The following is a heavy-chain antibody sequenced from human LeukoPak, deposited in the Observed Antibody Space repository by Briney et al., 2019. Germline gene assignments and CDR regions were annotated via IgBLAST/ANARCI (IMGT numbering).Heavy chain of an antibody. CDR1: GFTFSSYA. Sequence: GGSLRFSCAASGFTFSSYAMSWVRQAPGKGLEWVSAISGSGGSTYYADSVKVRFTISRDNSKNTLYLQMNSLRAEDTAVYYCAKSPSGYMVRGVHVDYWGQGTLVTVSS. J-gene: IGHJ4*02. CDR2: ISGSGGST. V-gene: IGHV3-23*01. CDR3: AKSPSGYMVRGVHVDY. D-gene: IGHD3-10*01.